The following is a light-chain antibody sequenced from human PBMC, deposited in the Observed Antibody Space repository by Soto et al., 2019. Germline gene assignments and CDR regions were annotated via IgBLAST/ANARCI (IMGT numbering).Light chain of an antibody. V-gene: IGLV2-23*02. CDR1: NSDVAAYNL. Sequence: QSALTQPASVSGSPGQSITISCTGTNSDVAAYNLVSWYQQFSGKAPKLLIYEVSRWPSGISDRFSGYKSGNTASLTISGLQSVDEADYYCCSYAGSTWGYVFGTGTKLTVL. CDR2: EVS. CDR3: CSYAGSTWGYV. J-gene: IGLJ1*01.